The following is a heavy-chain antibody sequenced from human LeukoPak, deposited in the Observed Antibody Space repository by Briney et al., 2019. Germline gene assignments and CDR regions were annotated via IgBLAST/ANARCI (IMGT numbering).Heavy chain of an antibody. CDR2: ISGSGGGT. CDR3: AKTTTGYSSGRYPGWPVDY. J-gene: IGHJ4*02. Sequence: GGSLRLSCAASGFTFSSYAVSWVRQAPGKGLEWVSAISGSGGGTYYADSVKGRFTISRDNSKNTRYLQMSSLSTEDTAVYYCAKTTTGYSSGRYPGWPVDYWGQGTLVSVSS. D-gene: IGHD6-19*01. V-gene: IGHV3-23*01. CDR1: GFTFSSYA.